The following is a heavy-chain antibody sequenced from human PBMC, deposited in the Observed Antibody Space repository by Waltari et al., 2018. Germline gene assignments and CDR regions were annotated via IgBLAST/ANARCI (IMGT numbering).Heavy chain of an antibody. Sequence: EVQLVESGGGLIQPGGSLRLSCAVSGFTVSSNYMSWVPPSPRKGLEWASPIYSGGSTYYADSVKGRFTISRDNSKNTLYLQMNSLRAEDTAVYYCARAAIPPYYDFWSGYYDDYYYYGMDVWGQGTMVTVSS. CDR1: GFTVSSNY. J-gene: IGHJ6*02. CDR2: IYSGGST. V-gene: IGHV3-53*01. D-gene: IGHD3-3*01. CDR3: ARAAIPPYYDFWSGYYDDYYYYGMDV.